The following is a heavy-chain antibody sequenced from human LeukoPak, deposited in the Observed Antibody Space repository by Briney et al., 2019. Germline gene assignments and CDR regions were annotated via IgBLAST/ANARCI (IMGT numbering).Heavy chain of an antibody. CDR3: ARLLAVAGRWNWFDP. D-gene: IGHD6-19*01. Sequence: ASVKVSCKASGYTSTSYGISWVRQAPGQGLEWMGWISAYNGNINYAQKLQGRVTMTTDTSTSTAYMELRSLRSDDTAVYYCARLLAVAGRWNWFDPWGQGTLVTVSS. CDR2: ISAYNGNI. CDR1: GYTSTSYG. J-gene: IGHJ5*02. V-gene: IGHV1-18*01.